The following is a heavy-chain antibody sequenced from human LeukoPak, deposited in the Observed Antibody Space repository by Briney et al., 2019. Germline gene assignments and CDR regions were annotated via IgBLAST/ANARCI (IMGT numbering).Heavy chain of an antibody. J-gene: IGHJ4*02. CDR2: IYYTGST. CDR3: ARDRIFDY. Sequence: PSETLSLTCTVSGGSISGYYWNWIRQPPGKEPEWIASIYYTGSTNYNPSLKSRVTISLDTSKNQFSLKLSSVTAADTAVYYCARDRIFDYWGQGTLVTVSS. V-gene: IGHV4-59*12. CDR1: GGSISGYY.